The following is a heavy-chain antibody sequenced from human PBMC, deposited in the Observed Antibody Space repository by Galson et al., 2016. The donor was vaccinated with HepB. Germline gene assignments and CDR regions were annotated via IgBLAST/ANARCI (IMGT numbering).Heavy chain of an antibody. D-gene: IGHD5-12*01. V-gene: IGHV3-72*01. CDR1: GFIFSDHY. J-gene: IGHJ4*02. Sequence: SLRLSCAASGFIFSDHYMDWVRQAPGKGLEWLGRSKNKANGYTTEYAASVEGRFTISRDDSKKSLYLQMSSLKIEDTAVYYCARAIGYSSGYYFDFWGQGTQVIVSS. CDR2: SKNKANGYTT. CDR3: ARAIGYSSGYYFDF.